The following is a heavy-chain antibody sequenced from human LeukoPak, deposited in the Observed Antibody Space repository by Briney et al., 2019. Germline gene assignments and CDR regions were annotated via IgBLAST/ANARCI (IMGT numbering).Heavy chain of an antibody. CDR2: IRHRGNT. Sequence: SETLSLTCAVYGGSFSGYYWGWIRQPPEKGLEWIASIRHRGNTFYNPSFKSRVTISVDTSNNRLSLRLSSVTAADTAVYYCARLRDGRWLLEYWGQGTLVTVSS. V-gene: IGHV4-34*01. J-gene: IGHJ4*02. CDR3: ARLRDGRWLLEY. D-gene: IGHD3-10*01. CDR1: GGSFSGYY.